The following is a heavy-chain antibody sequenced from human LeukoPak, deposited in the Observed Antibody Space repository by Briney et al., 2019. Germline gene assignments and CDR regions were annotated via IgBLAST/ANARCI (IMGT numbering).Heavy chain of an antibody. CDR2: MNPNSGNT. V-gene: IGHV1-8*03. CDR1: GYTFTSYD. D-gene: IGHD6-13*01. J-gene: IGHJ4*02. Sequence: ASVKVSCKASGYTFTSYDINWVRQATGQGLEWMGWMNPNSGNTGYAQKFQGRVTITRNTSISTAYMELSSLRSEDTAVYYCARAYTRIAAAGTPVGYWGQGTLVTVSS. CDR3: ARAYTRIAAAGTPVGY.